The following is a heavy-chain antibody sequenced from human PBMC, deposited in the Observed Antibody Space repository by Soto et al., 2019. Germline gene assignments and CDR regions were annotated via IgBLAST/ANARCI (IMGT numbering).Heavy chain of an antibody. Sequence: GGSLRLSCAASGFTFGSYWMNWVRQAPGKGLVWVSRIDSDGSSTTYADSVKGRFTTSRDNAKNTLYLQMSSLRVEDTAVYYCARGRPYGMDVWGHGTTATVSS. CDR1: GFTFGSYW. CDR2: IDSDGSST. CDR3: ARGRPYGMDV. V-gene: IGHV3-74*01. J-gene: IGHJ6*02.